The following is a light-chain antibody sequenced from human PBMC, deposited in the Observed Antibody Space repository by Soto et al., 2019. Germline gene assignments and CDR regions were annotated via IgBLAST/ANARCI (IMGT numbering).Light chain of an antibody. V-gene: IGLV1-44*01. Sequence: QSVLTQPPSASGTPGQRVTISCSGSSSNIGSNTVTWYQQLPGTAPKLLIYSNNKRPSGVTDRFSGSKSGTSASLAISGLQYEDEADYYCAAWDDSLNGWVFGGGTKLTVL. CDR3: AAWDDSLNGWV. CDR1: SSNIGSNT. CDR2: SNN. J-gene: IGLJ3*02.